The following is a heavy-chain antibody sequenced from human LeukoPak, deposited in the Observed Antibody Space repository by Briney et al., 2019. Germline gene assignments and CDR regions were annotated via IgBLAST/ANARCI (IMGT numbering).Heavy chain of an antibody. CDR1: GGTFSSYA. D-gene: IGHD3-22*01. J-gene: IGHJ4*02. Sequence: SVKVSCKASGGTFSSYAISWVRQAPGQGLEWMGRIIPIFGTANYAQKFQGRVTITTDESTSTAYMELSSLRSEDTAVYYCARGGRSYYYDSSGYPGGDYWGQGTLVTVSS. CDR2: IIPIFGTA. V-gene: IGHV1-69*05. CDR3: ARGGRSYYYDSSGYPGGDY.